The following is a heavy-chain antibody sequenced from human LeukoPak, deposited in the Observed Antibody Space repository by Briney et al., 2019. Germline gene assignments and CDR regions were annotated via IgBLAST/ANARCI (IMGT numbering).Heavy chain of an antibody. Sequence: GGSLRLSCEASGLTFSTFAMSWVRQAPGKGPEWVSVISASDAATYYSDSVKGRFTVSRDNSKNTLYLQMNDVRTEDTALYYCTKGRDGSGFLVGDWFDPWGQGTLVTVSS. CDR1: GLTFSTFA. CDR2: ISASDAAT. CDR3: TKGRDGSGFLVGDWFDP. D-gene: IGHD3-22*01. V-gene: IGHV3-23*01. J-gene: IGHJ5*02.